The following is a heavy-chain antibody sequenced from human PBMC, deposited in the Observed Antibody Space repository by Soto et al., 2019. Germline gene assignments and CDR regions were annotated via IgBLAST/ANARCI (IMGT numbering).Heavy chain of an antibody. J-gene: IGHJ4*02. D-gene: IGHD2-8*01. Sequence: GGSLRLSCAASGFTFSSYSMNWVRQAPGKGLEWVSYISSSSSTIYYADSVKGRFTISRDNAKNSLYLQMNSLRAEDTAVYYCARDRLMVYAVTRDFDYWGQGTLVTVSS. CDR2: ISSSSSTI. CDR3: ARDRLMVYAVTRDFDY. CDR1: GFTFSSYS. V-gene: IGHV3-48*01.